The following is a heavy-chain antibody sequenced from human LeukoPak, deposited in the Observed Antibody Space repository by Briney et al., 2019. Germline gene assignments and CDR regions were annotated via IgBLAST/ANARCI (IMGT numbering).Heavy chain of an antibody. CDR1: GFTFSSYG. Sequence: PGGSLRLSCAASGFTFSSYGMSWVRQAPGKGLEWVSTISSSSSNIYYADSVKGRFTISRDNAKKSLYLQTNSLRVEDTAVYYCARGADFWSGYSRGYYMDVWGKGTTVTISS. V-gene: IGHV3-21*01. CDR3: ARGADFWSGYSRGYYMDV. CDR2: ISSSSSNI. J-gene: IGHJ6*03. D-gene: IGHD3-3*01.